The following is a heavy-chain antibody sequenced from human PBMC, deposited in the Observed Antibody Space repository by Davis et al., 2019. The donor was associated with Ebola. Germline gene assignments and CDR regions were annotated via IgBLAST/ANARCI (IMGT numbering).Heavy chain of an antibody. J-gene: IGHJ5*02. Sequence: ASVTVSCKASGYTFTSYYMHWVRQAPGQGLEWMGIINPSGGSTSYAQKFQGRVTMTEDTSTDTAYMELSSLRSEDTAVYYCATGSYGDYGATGFDPWGQGTLVTVSS. CDR3: ATGSYGDYGATGFDP. CDR1: GYTFTSYY. CDR2: INPSGGST. V-gene: IGHV1-46*01. D-gene: IGHD4-17*01.